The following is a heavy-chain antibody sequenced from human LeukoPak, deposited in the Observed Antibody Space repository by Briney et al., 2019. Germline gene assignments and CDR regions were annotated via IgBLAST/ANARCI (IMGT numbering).Heavy chain of an antibody. CDR2: IRSKAYGGTT. V-gene: IGHV3-49*04. CDR1: GFTFSSYA. CDR3: TRGVLIVGATNWFDP. Sequence: GGSLRLSCAASGFTFSSYAMSWVRQAPAKGLEWVGFIRSKAYGGTTEYAASVKGRFTISRDDSKSIAYLQMNSLKTEDTAVYYCTRGVLIVGATNWFDPWGQGTLVTVSS. J-gene: IGHJ5*02. D-gene: IGHD1-26*01.